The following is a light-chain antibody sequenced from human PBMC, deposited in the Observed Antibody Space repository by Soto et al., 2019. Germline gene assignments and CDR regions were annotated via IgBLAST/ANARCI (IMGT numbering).Light chain of an antibody. CDR3: SSYTSSSIVV. V-gene: IGLV2-14*01. J-gene: IGLJ2*01. Sequence: QSALTQPASVSGSPGQSITISCTGTSSDVGGYNYVSWYQQHPGKAPKLMIYDVSKRPSGVSNRFSGSKSGNTASLTISGLQAGDEADYYCSSYTSSSIVVFGGGTKLTVL. CDR2: DVS. CDR1: SSDVGGYNY.